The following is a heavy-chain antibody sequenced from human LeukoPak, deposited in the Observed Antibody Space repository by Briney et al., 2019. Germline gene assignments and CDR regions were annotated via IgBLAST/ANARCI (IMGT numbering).Heavy chain of an antibody. V-gene: IGHV3-23*01. CDR3: AKEIRYDFWSGYYDY. D-gene: IGHD3-3*01. CDR2: ISGGGGGT. Sequence: GGSLRLSCAASGFTFNSYAMTWLRQAPGKGLEWVSSISGGGGGTYYADSVKGRFIISRENSKNTLYLQMNSLRAEDTAIYYCAKEIRYDFWSGYYDYWGQGTLVTVSS. CDR1: GFTFNSYA. J-gene: IGHJ4*02.